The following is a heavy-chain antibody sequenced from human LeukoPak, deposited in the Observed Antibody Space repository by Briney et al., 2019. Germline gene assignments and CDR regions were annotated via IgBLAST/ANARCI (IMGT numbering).Heavy chain of an antibody. V-gene: IGHV1-8*02. CDR2: MNPNSGNT. CDR3: ARGRGAARI. Sequence: GASVKVSCKTSGYTFRSYAISWVRQAPGQGLEWMGWMNPNSGNTGYAQKFQGRVTMTRNTSISTAYMELSSLRSEDTAVYYCARGRGAARIWGQGTLVTVSS. D-gene: IGHD6-6*01. J-gene: IGHJ4*02. CDR1: GYTFRSYA.